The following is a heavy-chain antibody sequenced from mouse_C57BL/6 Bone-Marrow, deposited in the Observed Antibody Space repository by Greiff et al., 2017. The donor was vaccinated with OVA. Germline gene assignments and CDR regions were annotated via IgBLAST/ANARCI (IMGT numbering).Heavy chain of an antibody. J-gene: IGHJ2*01. Sequence: EVMLVESEGGLVQPGSSMKLSCTASGFTFSDYYMAWVRQVPEKGLEWVANINYDGSSTYYLDSLKSRFIISRDNAKNILYLQMSSLKSEDTATYYCARWRIPYDFDYWGQGTTLTVSS. CDR3: ARWRIPYDFDY. CDR1: GFTFSDYY. D-gene: IGHD2-12*01. V-gene: IGHV5-16*01. CDR2: INYDGSST.